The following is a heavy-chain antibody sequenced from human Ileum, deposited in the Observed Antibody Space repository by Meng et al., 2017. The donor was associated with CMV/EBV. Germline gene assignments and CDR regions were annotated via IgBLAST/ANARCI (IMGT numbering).Heavy chain of an antibody. CDR1: SINRGSSY. J-gene: IGHJ5*02. Sequence: SINRGSSYWTLIRQPPGQGLELIGYIYYSGRPYYDPSLMSRLLISLASSKNQFSLKLTSVTAADTALYYCARGGDSRGGAWFDPWGQGTLVTVSS. CDR3: ARGGDSRGGAWFDP. V-gene: IGHV4-30-4*08. CDR2: IYYSGRP. D-gene: IGHD3-22*01.